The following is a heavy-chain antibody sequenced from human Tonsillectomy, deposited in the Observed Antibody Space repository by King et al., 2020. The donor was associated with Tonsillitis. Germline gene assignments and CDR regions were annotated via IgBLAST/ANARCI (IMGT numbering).Heavy chain of an antibody. D-gene: IGHD3-3*01. Sequence: VQLVESGGGLVKPGGSLRLSCAASGFTFSSYSMNWVRQAPGKGLEWVSSISSSSSYIYYADSVKGRFTISRDNAKNSLYLQMNSLRAEDTAVYYCARSGPGPLRFLEWSDIMGFDYWGQGTLVTVSS. CDR2: ISSSSSYI. V-gene: IGHV3-21*01. CDR1: GFTFSSYS. J-gene: IGHJ4*02. CDR3: ARSGPGPLRFLEWSDIMGFDY.